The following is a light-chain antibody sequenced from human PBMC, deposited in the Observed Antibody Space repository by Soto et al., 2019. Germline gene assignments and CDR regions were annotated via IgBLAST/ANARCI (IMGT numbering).Light chain of an antibody. CDR1: QSISSY. Sequence: DIQMTQSPSTLSASVGDRVTIACRASQSISSYLAWYQQKPGKAPNLLIYKASILESGVPSRFSGSGSETDFTLSINSLQPDDFATYYCQQFSSHSSTFGQGTKLEIK. CDR2: KAS. V-gene: IGKV1-5*03. J-gene: IGKJ2*01. CDR3: QQFSSHSST.